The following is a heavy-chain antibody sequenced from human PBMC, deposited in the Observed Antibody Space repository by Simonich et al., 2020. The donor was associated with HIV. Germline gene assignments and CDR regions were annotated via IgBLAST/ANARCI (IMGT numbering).Heavy chain of an antibody. J-gene: IGHJ4*02. CDR3: AKDRYYNFWSGYYDY. CDR1: GFTFSSFA. Sequence: EVQLLESGGGLVQPGGSLRLSCAASGFTFSSFAMSWVRPAPGKGLEGVSAIRGWGGRTYYADSVKGRFTISRDNSKNTLYLQMNSLRAEDTAVYYCAKDRYYNFWSGYYDYWGQGTLVTVSS. D-gene: IGHD3-3*01. CDR2: IRGWGGRT. V-gene: IGHV3-23*01.